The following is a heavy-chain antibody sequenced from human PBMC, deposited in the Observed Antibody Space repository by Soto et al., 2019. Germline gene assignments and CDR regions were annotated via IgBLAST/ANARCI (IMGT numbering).Heavy chain of an antibody. CDR2: IYYSGST. CDR3: ARADFWSGFRFDY. J-gene: IGHJ4*02. D-gene: IGHD3-3*01. V-gene: IGHV4-59*08. Sequence: PSETLSLTCTVSGGSISSYYWSWIRQPPGKGLEWIGYIYYSGSTNYNPSLKSRATISVDTSKNQFSLKLSSVTAADTAVYYCARADFWSGFRFDYWGQGTLVTV. CDR1: GGSISSYY.